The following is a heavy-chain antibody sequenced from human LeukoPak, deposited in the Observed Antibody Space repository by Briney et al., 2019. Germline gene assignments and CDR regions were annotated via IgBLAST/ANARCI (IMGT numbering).Heavy chain of an antibody. Sequence: GGSLRLSCAASGFTFDDYGMSWVRQAPGKGLEWVSSINWNGGSTGYADSVKGRFTISRDNAKNSLYLQMNSLRAEDTALYYCARPNSYYGSGSYDYWGQGTLVTVSS. V-gene: IGHV3-20*04. D-gene: IGHD3-10*01. CDR1: GFTFDDYG. CDR2: INWNGGST. CDR3: ARPNSYYGSGSYDY. J-gene: IGHJ4*02.